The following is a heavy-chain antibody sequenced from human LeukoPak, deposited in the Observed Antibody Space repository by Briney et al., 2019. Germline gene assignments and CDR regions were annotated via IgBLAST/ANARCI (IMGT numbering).Heavy chain of an antibody. CDR3: TTYLGGGSYSLGY. CDR2: IKSKTDGGTT. CDR1: GFTFSNAY. J-gene: IGHJ4*02. D-gene: IGHD1-26*01. Sequence: GGSPRLSCAASGFTFSNAYMTWVRQAPGKGLEWVGRIKSKTDGGTTDYAAPVKGRFTISRGDSKNTMYLQMNSLKTEDTAVYHCTTYLGGGSYSLGYWGQGTLVTVSS. V-gene: IGHV3-15*01.